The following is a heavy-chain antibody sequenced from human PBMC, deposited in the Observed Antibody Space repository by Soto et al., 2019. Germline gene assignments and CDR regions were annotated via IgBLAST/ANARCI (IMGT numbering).Heavy chain of an antibody. V-gene: IGHV4-34*01. CDR2: INHSGST. CDR3: ARVRNVLGDFWSGYYRRGWFDP. CDR1: GGSFSGYY. D-gene: IGHD3-3*01. Sequence: SETLSLTCAVYGGSFSGYYWSWIRQPPGKGLEWIGEINHSGSTNYNPSLKSRVTISVDTSKNQFSLKLSSVTAADTAVYYCARVRNVLGDFWSGYYRRGWFDPWGQGPLVT. J-gene: IGHJ5*02.